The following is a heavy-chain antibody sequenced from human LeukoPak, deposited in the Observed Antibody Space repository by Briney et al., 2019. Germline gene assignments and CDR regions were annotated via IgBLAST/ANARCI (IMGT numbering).Heavy chain of an antibody. CDR3: AALIGIGYSIES. D-gene: IGHD3-22*01. V-gene: IGHV1-58*02. Sequence: SVKVSCKASVFTLITSAMQWVRQARGQRLEWIGWIVVRSGDTNYAQKLQERVTITRDLSPDTVYMELSSLRSEDTSVYYCAALIGIGYSIESWGQGTLVTVSS. CDR1: VFTLITSA. J-gene: IGHJ4*02. CDR2: IVVRSGDT.